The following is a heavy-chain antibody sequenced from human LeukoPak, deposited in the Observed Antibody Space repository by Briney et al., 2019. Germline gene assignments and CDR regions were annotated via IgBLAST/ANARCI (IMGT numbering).Heavy chain of an antibody. CDR2: INPNSGGT. V-gene: IGHV1-2*02. CDR3: ARAPPPSRGYYYMDV. Sequence: ASVKVSCKASGYTFTGYYMHWVRQAPGQGLEWMGWINPNSGGTNYAQKFQGRVTLTRDTSTSTVYMELSGLRSEDTAVYYCARAPPPSRGYYYMDVWGKGTTVTISS. D-gene: IGHD6-6*01. CDR1: GYTFTGYY. J-gene: IGHJ6*03.